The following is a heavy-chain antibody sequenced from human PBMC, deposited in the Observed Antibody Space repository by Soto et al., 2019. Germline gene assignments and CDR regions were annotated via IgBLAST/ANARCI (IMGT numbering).Heavy chain of an antibody. CDR2: IYYSGTT. D-gene: IGHD2-2*01. Sequence: ASETLPLTCTVSGGSISSGGYYWSWIRQHPGKGLEWIGYIYYSGTTYYNPSLKSRVTISVDTSKNQFSLKLSSVSAADTALYYCARCSLVVVPAPGFDPWGRGTLVTSPQ. CDR1: GGSISSGGYY. J-gene: IGHJ5*02. CDR3: ARCSLVVVPAPGFDP. V-gene: IGHV4-31*03.